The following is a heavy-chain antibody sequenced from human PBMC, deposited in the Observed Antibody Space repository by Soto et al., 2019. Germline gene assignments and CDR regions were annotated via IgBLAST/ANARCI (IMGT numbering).Heavy chain of an antibody. CDR2: INHSGST. J-gene: IGHJ5*02. CDR3: ARPVRRLSMVRGVNWFDP. V-gene: IGHV4-34*01. Sequence: SETLSLTCAVYGGSFSGYYWSWIRQPPGKGLEWIGEINHSGSTNYNPSLKSRVTISVDTSKNQFSLKLSSVTAADTAVYYCARPVRRLSMVRGVNWFDPWGQGTLVTVSS. CDR1: GGSFSGYY. D-gene: IGHD3-10*01.